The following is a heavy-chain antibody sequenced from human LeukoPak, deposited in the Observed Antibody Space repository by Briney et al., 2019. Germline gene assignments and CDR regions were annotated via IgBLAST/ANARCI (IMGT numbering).Heavy chain of an antibody. CDR1: GFTFSSYS. CDR3: AIGRDGYNEAGGVDY. CDR2: ISSSSSYI. V-gene: IGHV3-21*01. J-gene: IGHJ4*02. Sequence: GGSLRLSCAASGFTFSSYSMNWVRQAPGKGLEWVSSISSSSSYIYYADSVKGRFTISRDNAKNSLYLQMNSLRAEDTAAYYCAIGRDGYNEAGGVDYWGQGTLVTVSS. D-gene: IGHD5-24*01.